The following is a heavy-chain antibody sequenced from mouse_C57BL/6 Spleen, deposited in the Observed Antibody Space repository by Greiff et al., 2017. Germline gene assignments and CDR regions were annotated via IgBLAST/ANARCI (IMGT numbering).Heavy chain of an antibody. D-gene: IGHD2-1*01. Sequence: QVQLQQPGAELVKPGASVKLSCKASGYTFTSYWMQWVKQRPGQGLEWIGEIDPSDSYTNYNQKFKGKATLTVDTSSSTAYMQLSSLTSEDSAVYYCARRGSTPYYFDYWGQGTTLTVSS. CDR3: ARRGSTPYYFDY. CDR2: IDPSDSYT. CDR1: GYTFTSYW. J-gene: IGHJ2*01. V-gene: IGHV1-50*01.